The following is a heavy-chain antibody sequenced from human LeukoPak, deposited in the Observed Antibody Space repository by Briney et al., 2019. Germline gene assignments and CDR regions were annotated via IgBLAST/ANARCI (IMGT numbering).Heavy chain of an antibody. CDR2: IRSKAYGGTT. CDR3: TLKYSSSWYPYYFDY. V-gene: IGHV3-49*03. CDR1: GFTFGDYA. Sequence: SGGSLRLSCTASGFTFGDYAMSWFRQAPGEGLGWVGFIRSKAYGGTTEYAASVKGRFTISRDDSKSIAYLQMNSLKTEDTAVYYCTLKYSSSWYPYYFDYWGQGTLVTVSS. J-gene: IGHJ4*02. D-gene: IGHD6-13*01.